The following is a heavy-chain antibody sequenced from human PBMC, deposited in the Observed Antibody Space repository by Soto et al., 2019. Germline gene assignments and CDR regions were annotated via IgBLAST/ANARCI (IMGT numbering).Heavy chain of an antibody. Sequence: ASVKVSCKDSGYTFTSYDINWVRQATGQGLEWMGWMNPNSGNTGYAQKFQGRVTMTRNTSISTAYMELRSLRSEDTAVYYCAFGQVYSGYEYSVGWGQGTLVTVSS. CDR2: MNPNSGNT. CDR1: GYTFTSYD. J-gene: IGHJ4*02. V-gene: IGHV1-8*01. CDR3: AFGQVYSGYEYSVG. D-gene: IGHD5-12*01.